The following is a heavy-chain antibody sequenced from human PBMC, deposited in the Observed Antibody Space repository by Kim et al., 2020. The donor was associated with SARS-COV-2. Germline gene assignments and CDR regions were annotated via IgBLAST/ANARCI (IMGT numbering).Heavy chain of an antibody. CDR2: IYPGDSDT. D-gene: IGHD3-10*01. V-gene: IGHV5-51*01. Sequence: GESLKISCKGSGYSFTSYWIGWVRQMPGKGLEWMGIIYPGDSDTRYNPSFQGQVTISADKSISTDYLQWSSLKASDTALYYCPIHGGGETDMIRGYYYYGIDVWGQGTTVTVSS. CDR1: GYSFTSYW. J-gene: IGHJ6*02. CDR3: PIHGGGETDMIRGYYYYGIDV.